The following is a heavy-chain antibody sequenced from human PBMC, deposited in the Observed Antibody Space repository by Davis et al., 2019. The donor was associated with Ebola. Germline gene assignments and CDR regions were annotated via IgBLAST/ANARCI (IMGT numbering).Heavy chain of an antibody. Sequence: GESLKISCAASGFTFTSYAMNWVRQAPGQGLEWMGWINTNTGNPTYAQGFTGRFVFSLDTSVSTAYLQISSLKAEDTAVYYCARSYWQQLDHFDYWGQGTLVTVSS. D-gene: IGHD6-13*01. J-gene: IGHJ4*02. CDR1: GFTFTSYA. CDR2: INTNTGNP. V-gene: IGHV7-4-1*02. CDR3: ARSYWQQLDHFDY.